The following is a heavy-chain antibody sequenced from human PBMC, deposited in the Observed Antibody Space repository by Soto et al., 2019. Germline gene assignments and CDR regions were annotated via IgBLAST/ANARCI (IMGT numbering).Heavy chain of an antibody. D-gene: IGHD1-26*01. CDR1: GGSFSGYY. CDR2: INHSGST. CDR3: ARGRWEVRFDD. Sequence: SETLSLTSAVYGGSFSGYYWSWIRQPPGKGLEWIGEINHSGSTNYNPSLKSRVTISVDTSKNQFSLKLSSVTAADTAVYYCARGRWEVRFDDWGQGTLVTVSS. J-gene: IGHJ4*02. V-gene: IGHV4-34*01.